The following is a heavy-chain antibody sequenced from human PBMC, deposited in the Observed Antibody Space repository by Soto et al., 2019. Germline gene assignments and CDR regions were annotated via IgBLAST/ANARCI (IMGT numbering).Heavy chain of an antibody. CDR1: GFTFSSYT. CDR2: TSFDGNSK. J-gene: IGHJ4*02. CDR3: ARDPPGGDWYGEC. D-gene: IGHD3-10*01. V-gene: IGHV3-30-3*01. Sequence: QVQLVESGGGVVQPGRSLRLSCAASGFTFSSYTMHWVRQTPGKGLEWVAVTSFDGNSKYYADSVRGRFTISRDNSKNTLYLQMNSLRAEDTAVYYCARDPPGGDWYGECWGQGTLVTVSS.